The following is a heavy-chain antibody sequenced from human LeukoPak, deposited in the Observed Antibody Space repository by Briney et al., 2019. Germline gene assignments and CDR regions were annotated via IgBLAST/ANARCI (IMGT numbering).Heavy chain of an antibody. V-gene: IGHV1-58*01. J-gene: IGHJ4*02. CDR2: IVVGSGNT. Sequence: SVKVSCKASGFTFTTSAVQWVRQARGQRLEWIGWIVVGSGNTNYAQKFQERLTITRDMSTSTAYMELNSLRAEDTAVYYCAKKSLGTFDYWGRGTLVTVSS. D-gene: IGHD3-16*01. CDR1: GFTFTTSA. CDR3: AKKSLGTFDY.